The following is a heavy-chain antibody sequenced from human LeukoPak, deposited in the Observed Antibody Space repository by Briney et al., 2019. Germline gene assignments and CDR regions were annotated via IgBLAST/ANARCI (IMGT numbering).Heavy chain of an antibody. Sequence: SQTLSLTCTVSGGSVSSGGYYWSWIRQPPGKGLEWIGYMRYSGSTNYNPSFKSRATASVDMSKNQLSLKLSSVTAADTAVYYCASIAVRNNYFEYWGQGTLVTVSS. D-gene: IGHD6-19*01. CDR2: MRYSGST. J-gene: IGHJ4*02. CDR3: ASIAVRNNYFEY. CDR1: GGSVSSGGYY. V-gene: IGHV4-61*08.